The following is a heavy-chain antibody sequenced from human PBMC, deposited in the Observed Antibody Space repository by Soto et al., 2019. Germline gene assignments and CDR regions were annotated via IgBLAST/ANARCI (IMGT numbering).Heavy chain of an antibody. CDR1: GGSISSGGYS. Sequence: SETLSLTCAVSGGSISSGGYSWSWIRQPPGKGLEWIGYIYHSGSTYYNPSLKSRVTISVDRSKNQFSLKLSSVTAADTAVYYCARKSTRYCSGGSCYGGWFDPWGQGTLVTVSS. J-gene: IGHJ5*02. D-gene: IGHD2-15*01. CDR3: ARKSTRYCSGGSCYGGWFDP. CDR2: IYHSGST. V-gene: IGHV4-30-2*01.